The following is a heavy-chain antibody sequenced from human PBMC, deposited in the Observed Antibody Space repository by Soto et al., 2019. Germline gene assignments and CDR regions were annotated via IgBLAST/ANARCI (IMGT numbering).Heavy chain of an antibody. CDR3: ARRGKYSYGSEYLDY. CDR2: IYYSGST. CDR1: GGSISSSSYY. J-gene: IGHJ4*02. Sequence: PSETMSLTCTVSGGSISSSSYYWGWIRQPPGKGLEWIGSIYYSGSTYYNPSLKSRVTISVDTSKNQFSLKLSSVTAADTAVYYCARRGKYSYGSEYLDYWGQGTLVTVSS. D-gene: IGHD5-18*01. V-gene: IGHV4-39*01.